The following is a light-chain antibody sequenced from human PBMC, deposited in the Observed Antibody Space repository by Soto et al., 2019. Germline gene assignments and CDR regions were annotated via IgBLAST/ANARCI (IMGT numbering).Light chain of an antibody. CDR1: QSVLHSSNNKNY. J-gene: IGKJ1*01. CDR2: WAS. CDR3: QQYYNTPLA. Sequence: DIVMNQSPDSLAVSLGERATINCKSSQSVLHSSNNKNYLAWYQQKPGQPPKLLIYWASTRESGVPDRFSGSGSGTDFTLTIRSLQAEDGAVYYCQQYYNTPLAFGQGTKVEIK. V-gene: IGKV4-1*01.